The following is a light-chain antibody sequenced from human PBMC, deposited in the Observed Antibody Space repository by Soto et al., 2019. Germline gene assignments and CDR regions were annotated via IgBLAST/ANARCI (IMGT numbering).Light chain of an antibody. CDR2: SNT. CDR1: SSNIGSHT. V-gene: IGLV1-44*01. CDR3: AAWHDSLNGVV. Sequence: QSVLTQPPSASGTPGQTIAISCSGGSSNIGSHTVNWYQQLPGTAPRLLIYSNTQRPSGVPDRFSGSKSGTSASLAISGLQSEYEGDYYCAAWHDSLNGVVFCGGTQLTVL. J-gene: IGLJ2*01.